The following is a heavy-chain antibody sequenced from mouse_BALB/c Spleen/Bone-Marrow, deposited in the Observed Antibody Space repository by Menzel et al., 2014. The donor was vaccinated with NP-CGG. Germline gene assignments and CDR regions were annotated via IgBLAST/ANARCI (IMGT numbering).Heavy chain of an antibody. Sequence: QVQLQQSGAELVRPGASVTLSCKASGYTFXDYEMHWVKQTPVHGLEWIGAIDPETGGTAYNQKFKGKATLTADKSSSTAYMELRSLTSEDSAVYYCRAYYRYDGYAMDYWGQGTSVTVSS. CDR3: RAYYRYDGYAMDY. V-gene: IGHV1-15*01. J-gene: IGHJ4*01. CDR2: IDPETGGT. D-gene: IGHD2-14*01. CDR1: GYTFXDYE.